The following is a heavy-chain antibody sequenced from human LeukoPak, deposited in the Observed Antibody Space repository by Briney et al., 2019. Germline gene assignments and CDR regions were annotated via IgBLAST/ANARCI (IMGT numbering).Heavy chain of an antibody. CDR1: GFTFSSYA. Sequence: GRSLRLSCAASGFTFSSYAMHWVRQAPGKGLEWVAVISYDGSNKYYADSVQGRFTISRDNSKNTLYLQMNSLRAEDTAAYYCARWDGYTEHGFDYWGQGTLVTVSS. J-gene: IGHJ4*02. D-gene: IGHD5-18*01. CDR2: ISYDGSNK. V-gene: IGHV3-30-3*01. CDR3: ARWDGYTEHGFDY.